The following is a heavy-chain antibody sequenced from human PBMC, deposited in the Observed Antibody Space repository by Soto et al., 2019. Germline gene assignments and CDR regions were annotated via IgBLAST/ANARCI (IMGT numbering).Heavy chain of an antibody. CDR1: GYTXTSYG. Sequence: SXKVSFQASGYTXTSYGIGLVRQAPGQGLEWMGWISAYNGNTNYAQKLQGRVTMTTDTYTSTAYMEMRSMRSDDKAVYYCARTNSGYSHTDYWGHGTLGTVS. CDR2: ISAYNGNT. D-gene: IGHD3-22*01. CDR3: ARTNSGYSHTDY. J-gene: IGHJ4*01. V-gene: IGHV1-18*01.